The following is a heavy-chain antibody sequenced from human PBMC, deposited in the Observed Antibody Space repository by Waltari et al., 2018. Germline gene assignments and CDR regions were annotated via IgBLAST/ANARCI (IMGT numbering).Heavy chain of an antibody. Sequence: QVQLVQSGAEVKKPGASVKVSCKVSGYTLTELSMHWVRQAPGKGLEWMGGFEPEDGETIYAKKFQGRVTITRNTSISTAYMELSSLRSEDTAVYYCARGSFHGTNEMGATSSWFDPWGQGTLVTVSS. CDR3: ARGSFHGTNEMGATSSWFDP. CDR2: FEPEDGET. V-gene: IGHV1-24*01. J-gene: IGHJ5*02. CDR1: GYTLTELS. D-gene: IGHD1-26*01.